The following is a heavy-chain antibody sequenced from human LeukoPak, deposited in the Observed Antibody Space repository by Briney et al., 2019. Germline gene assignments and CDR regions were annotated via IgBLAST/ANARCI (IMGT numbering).Heavy chain of an antibody. CDR1: GDSISSYY. CDR2: IYYSGST. Sequence: SETLSLTCTVSGDSISSYYWSWIRQPPGKGLEWIGYIYYSGSTNYNPSLKSRVTISVDTSKNQFSLKLSSVTAADTAVYYCATSRDFDILTGQVTQFDYWGQGTLVTVSS. V-gene: IGHV4-59*08. CDR3: ATSRDFDILTGQVTQFDY. J-gene: IGHJ4*02. D-gene: IGHD3-9*01.